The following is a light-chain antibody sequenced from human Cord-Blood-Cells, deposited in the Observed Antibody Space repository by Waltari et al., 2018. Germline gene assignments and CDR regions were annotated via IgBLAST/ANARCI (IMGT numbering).Light chain of an antibody. CDR3: SSYTSSSTWV. V-gene: IGLV2-14*01. Sequence: QSALNQPASVSGSPGQSITISCTGTSSDVGGYNYVSWYQQHPGKAPKLMIYGVSKRPSGVSNRFSGSKSGNTASLTISGLQAEDEADYYCSSYTSSSTWVFGGGTKLTVL. CDR1: SSDVGGYNY. CDR2: GVS. J-gene: IGLJ3*02.